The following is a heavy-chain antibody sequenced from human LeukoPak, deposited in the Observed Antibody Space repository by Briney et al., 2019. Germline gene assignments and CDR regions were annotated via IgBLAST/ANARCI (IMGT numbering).Heavy chain of an antibody. D-gene: IGHD6-19*01. V-gene: IGHV3-20*04. CDR2: INWNGGST. CDR1: GLTFDDHG. Sequence: GGSLTLSCGVSGLTFDDHGMRWARHVPGEGREWLSGINWNGGSTGYADSVKGRFTISRDNAKNSLYLQMNSLRAEDTALYYCAAGDRNGWYFDYWGQGTLVTVSS. J-gene: IGHJ4*02. CDR3: AAGDRNGWYFDY.